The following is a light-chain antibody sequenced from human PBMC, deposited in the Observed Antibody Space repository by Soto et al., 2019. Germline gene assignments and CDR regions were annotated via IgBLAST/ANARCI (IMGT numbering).Light chain of an antibody. V-gene: IGKV1-5*01. CDR1: QSISSY. CDR2: DAS. Sequence: EILMTQSPSTLSASLGDRVTISCRASQSISSYLAWYQQKPGKAPRLLIYDASSLASGVPARFSGSGSGTEFTLTISSLEPDDFAAYYCQQHNRYSMTFGQGTKVEIK. CDR3: QQHNRYSMT. J-gene: IGKJ1*01.